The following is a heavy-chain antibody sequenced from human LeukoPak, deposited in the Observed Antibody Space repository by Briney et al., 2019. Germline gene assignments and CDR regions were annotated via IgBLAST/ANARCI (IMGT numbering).Heavy chain of an antibody. J-gene: IGHJ3*01. V-gene: IGHV3-30-3*01. CDR1: GFTFSSYP. D-gene: IGHD2-15*01. Sequence: PGGSLRLSCAASGFTFSSYPLHWVRQAPGKGLEWVTLISYDGSKIYYADSVKGRFTISRDNSKNTLYLQMNSLRAEDTAVYYCARESGRGLPHAFDFWGQGTMVTVSS. CDR3: ARESGRGLPHAFDF. CDR2: ISYDGSKI.